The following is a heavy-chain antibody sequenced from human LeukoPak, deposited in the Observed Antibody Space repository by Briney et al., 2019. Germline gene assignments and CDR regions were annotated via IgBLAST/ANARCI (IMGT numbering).Heavy chain of an antibody. CDR3: LLVVGPPGSDGFDV. J-gene: IGHJ3*01. CDR1: GFTFGNSW. Sequence: GGSLRLSCAASGFTFGNSWVHWIRQAPGKGLVWVSLINADGTTTTYADSVKGRFTISRDNARNTVSLQMNSLTIEDTAVYYCLLVVGPPGSDGFDVWGQGTMIAVSS. V-gene: IGHV3-74*01. D-gene: IGHD6-6*01. CDR2: INADGTTT.